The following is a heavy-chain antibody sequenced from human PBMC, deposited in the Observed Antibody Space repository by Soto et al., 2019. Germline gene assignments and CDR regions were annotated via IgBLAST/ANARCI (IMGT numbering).Heavy chain of an antibody. CDR2: INHSGST. V-gene: IGHV4-34*01. CDR3: ARGLGRLGGPLYYGSGRYYFDY. J-gene: IGHJ4*02. D-gene: IGHD3-10*01. Sequence: SETLSLTCAVYGGSFSGYYWSWIRQPPGKGLEWIGEINHSGSTNYNPSLKSRVTISVDTSKNQFSLKLSSVTAADTAVYYCARGLGRLGGPLYYGSGRYYFDYWGQGTLVTVSS. CDR1: GGSFSGYY.